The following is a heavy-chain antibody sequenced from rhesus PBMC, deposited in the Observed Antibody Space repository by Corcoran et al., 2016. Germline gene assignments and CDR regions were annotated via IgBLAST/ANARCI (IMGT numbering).Heavy chain of an antibody. Sequence: QVQLVQSGAEVKTPGASVKVSCKAPGFTFGSYAINWVRQAPGQELDWMGVLIPLVGITNYAGKFQSRVTITAETSTSTADMELSSLRSEDTDVYYCARGEDDYGYYYSDWGPGVLVTVSS. J-gene: IGHJ5-1*01. CDR1: GFTFGSYA. CDR2: LIPLVGIT. D-gene: IGHD3-9*01. CDR3: ARGEDDYGYYYSD. V-gene: IGHV1-198*02.